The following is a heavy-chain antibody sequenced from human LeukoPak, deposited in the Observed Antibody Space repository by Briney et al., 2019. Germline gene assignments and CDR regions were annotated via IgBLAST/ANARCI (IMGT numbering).Heavy chain of an antibody. J-gene: IGHJ4*02. V-gene: IGHV3-20*04. D-gene: IGHD3-16*01. CDR1: GFTFDDYG. Sequence: PGGSLRLSCAASGFTFDDYGMSWVRQAPGKGLEWVSGINWNGGSTGYADSVKGRFTISRDNAKNSLYLQMNSLRAEDTAVYYCARAGLFLDATNLAPRWDYIDYWGQGTLVTVSS. CDR2: INWNGGST. CDR3: ARAGLFLDATNLAPRWDYIDY.